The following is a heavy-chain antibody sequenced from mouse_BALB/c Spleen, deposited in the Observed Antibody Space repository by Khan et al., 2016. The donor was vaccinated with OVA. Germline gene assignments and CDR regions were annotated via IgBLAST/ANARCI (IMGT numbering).Heavy chain of an antibody. CDR1: GYIFTSYW. Sequence: VKLLESGAELVRPGASVKLSCKTSGYIFTSYWIPWVKQRSGQGLEWIARIYPGTNNTYYNENLKDRATLTADKSSSTAYMQLSSLKSEDSAVYFCTREEALYYFDYWGQGTTLTVSS. J-gene: IGHJ2*01. CDR2: IYPGTNNT. D-gene: IGHD3-2*02. V-gene: IGHV1S132*01. CDR3: TREEALYYFDY.